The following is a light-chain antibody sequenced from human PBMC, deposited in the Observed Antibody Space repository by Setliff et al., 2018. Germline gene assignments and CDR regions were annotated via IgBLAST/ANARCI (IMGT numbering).Light chain of an antibody. CDR1: SSDVGAYTL. Sequence: QFVLTQPASVSGSPGQSITISCTGTSSDVGAYTLVSWYQQHPGKAPKVLIFDVSKRPSGVSNRFSGSKSGNSASLTISGLQAEDEADYYCCSYAGDFILVFGGGTKVTVL. J-gene: IGLJ3*02. V-gene: IGLV2-23*02. CDR2: DVS. CDR3: CSYAGDFILV.